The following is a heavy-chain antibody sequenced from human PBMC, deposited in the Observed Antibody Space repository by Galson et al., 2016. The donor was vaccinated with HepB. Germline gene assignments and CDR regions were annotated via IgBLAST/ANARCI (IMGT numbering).Heavy chain of an antibody. Sequence: SLRLSCAASGFTFSTYAMGWVRQAPGKGLEWVSAISNSGGITYYADSVKGRFTISRDNSKDTLYLQMNSLRVEDTALYYCVKEFVATGAVVGDHWGQGTLVSVSS. CDR2: ISNSGGIT. J-gene: IGHJ4*02. V-gene: IGHV3-23*01. CDR1: GFTFSTYA. CDR3: VKEFVATGAVVGDH. D-gene: IGHD2-21*01.